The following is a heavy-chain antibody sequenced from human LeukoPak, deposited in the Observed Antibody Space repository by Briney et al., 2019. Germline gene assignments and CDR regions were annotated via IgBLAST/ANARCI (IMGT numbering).Heavy chain of an antibody. CDR2: IYYSGST. V-gene: IGHV4-59*01. CDR1: GGSFSGYY. CDR3: ARGKTGDNGMDV. D-gene: IGHD1-1*01. Sequence: PPETLSLTCAVYGGSFSGYYWSWIRQPPGKGLEWIGYIYYSGSTNYNPSLKSRVTISVDTSKNQFSLKLSSVTAADTAVYYCARGKTGDNGMDVWGQGTTVTVSS. J-gene: IGHJ6*02.